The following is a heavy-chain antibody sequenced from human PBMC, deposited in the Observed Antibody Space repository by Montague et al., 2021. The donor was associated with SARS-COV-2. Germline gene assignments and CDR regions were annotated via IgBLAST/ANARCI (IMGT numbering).Heavy chain of an antibody. V-gene: IGHV4-39*01. J-gene: IGHJ4*02. CDR1: SVSISSGKYY. D-gene: IGHD4-23*01. CDR3: GRGISSLWAVGY. Sequence: SETLSLTCTVSSVSISSGKYYWTWVRQPPGKGLEWIGCIFYTRDANYNPSLKSRVTISVDTSKNQFSLRLRSATAADTAVYYCGRGISSLWAVGYWDQGILVTVSS. CDR2: IFYTRDA.